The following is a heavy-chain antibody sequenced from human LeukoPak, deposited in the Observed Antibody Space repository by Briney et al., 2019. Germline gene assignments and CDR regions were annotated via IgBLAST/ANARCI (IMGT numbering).Heavy chain of an antibody. CDR2: IKQDGSEK. V-gene: IGHV3-7*01. D-gene: IGHD4-4*01. Sequence: GGSLRLSCAASGFTFSSYWMSWVRQAPGKGLEWVANIKQDGSEKYYADSVKGRFTISRDNSKNTLYLQMNSLRAEDTAVYYCAKLVTNFDYWGQGTLVTVSS. CDR3: AKLVTNFDY. J-gene: IGHJ4*02. CDR1: GFTFSSYW.